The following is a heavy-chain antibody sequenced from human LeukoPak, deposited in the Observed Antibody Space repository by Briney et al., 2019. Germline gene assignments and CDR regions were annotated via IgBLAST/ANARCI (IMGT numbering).Heavy chain of an antibody. V-gene: IGHV3-21*01. CDR3: ARDPGVGSFDY. CDR2: ISSSSSYI. CDR1: GFTFSSYS. D-gene: IGHD2-15*01. J-gene: IGHJ4*02. Sequence: GGSLRLSCAASGFTFSSYSMNWVRQAPGKGLEWVSSISSSSSYIYYADSVKGRFTISRDNAKNSLYLQMKSLRAEDTAVYYCARDPGVGSFDYWGQGTLVTVSS.